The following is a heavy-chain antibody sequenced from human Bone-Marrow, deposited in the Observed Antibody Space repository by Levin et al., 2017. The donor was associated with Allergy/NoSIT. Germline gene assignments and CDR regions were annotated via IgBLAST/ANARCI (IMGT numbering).Heavy chain of an antibody. D-gene: IGHD2-21*01. J-gene: IGHJ4*02. Sequence: PGGSLRLSCEGSGFTFDSYGMIWVRQAPGKGLEWVSSISGNGRSTFYADAVKGRFTIYRDTSKNTVFLQMVSLRAEDTAVYYCAKGVSKAVSAPEKWGQGALVTVSS. CDR2: ISGNGRST. CDR3: AKGVSKAVSAPEK. CDR1: GFTFDSYG. V-gene: IGHV3-23*01.